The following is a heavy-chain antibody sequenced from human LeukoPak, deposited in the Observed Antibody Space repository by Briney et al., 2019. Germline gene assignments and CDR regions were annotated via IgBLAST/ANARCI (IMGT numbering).Heavy chain of an antibody. Sequence: PAGGSLRLSCAASGFTFSSYAMSWVRQAPGKGLEWVSAISGSGGSTYYADSVKGRFTISRDNSKNTLYLQMNSLRAEDTAVYYCARLRGYSYGYLDYWGQGTLVTVSS. V-gene: IGHV3-23*01. D-gene: IGHD5-18*01. CDR2: ISGSGGST. J-gene: IGHJ4*02. CDR1: GFTFSSYA. CDR3: ARLRGYSYGYLDY.